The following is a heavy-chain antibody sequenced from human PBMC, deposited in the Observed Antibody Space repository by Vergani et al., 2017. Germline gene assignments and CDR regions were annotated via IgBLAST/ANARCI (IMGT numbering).Heavy chain of an antibody. V-gene: IGHV4-31*03. J-gene: IGHJ4*02. CDR1: GASINSGGYY. CDR2: IYYSGNT. CDR3: SRDRGLAGSAYYAFGY. D-gene: IGHD6-13*01. Sequence: QVQLQESGPGLVTPSQTLSLTCSVSGASINSGGYYWSWIRQSPGGGLEWIGYIYYSGNTYYNPSFKSRVTISVDTSKNQFSLDLNSVTAADTAVYYWSRDRGLAGSAYYAFGYWGQGTLVTVSS.